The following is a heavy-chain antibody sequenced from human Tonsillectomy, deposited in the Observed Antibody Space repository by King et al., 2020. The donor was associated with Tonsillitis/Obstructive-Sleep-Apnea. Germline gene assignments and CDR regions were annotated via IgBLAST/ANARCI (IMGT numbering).Heavy chain of an antibody. CDR2: ISSSGVTI. J-gene: IGHJ4*02. Sequence: QLVQSGGGLVQPGGSLRISCAASGFTFISYSINLVRQAPGKGLEWVSYISSSGVTIYYAGSVKGRFTIARDNAKNSLYLQMNSLIDEDTAVYYCASLWIQVDSWGQGTLVTVSS. CDR1: GFTFISYS. CDR3: ASLWIQVDS. V-gene: IGHV3-48*02. D-gene: IGHD5-18*01.